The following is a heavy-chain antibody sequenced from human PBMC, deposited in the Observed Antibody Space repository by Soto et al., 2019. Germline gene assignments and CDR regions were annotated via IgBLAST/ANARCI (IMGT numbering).Heavy chain of an antibody. J-gene: IGHJ4*02. D-gene: IGHD2-15*01. CDR3: ARDGYCSGGSCLNY. Sequence: QVQLVQSGAEVKKPGSSVKVSCKASGGTFSSYTISWVRQAPGQGLEWMGRIIPILGIANYAQKFQGRVTITVDKSTSTAYMELSSLRSEDTVVYYCARDGYCSGGSCLNYWGQGTLVTVSA. CDR2: IIPILGIA. V-gene: IGHV1-69*08. CDR1: GGTFSSYT.